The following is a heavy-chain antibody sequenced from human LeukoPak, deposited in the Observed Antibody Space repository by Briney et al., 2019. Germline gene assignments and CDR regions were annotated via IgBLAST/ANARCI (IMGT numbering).Heavy chain of an antibody. Sequence: ASVKVSCKASGYTFTSYDINWVRQATGQGLEWMGRINPNSGGTNYAQKFQGRVTMTRDTSISPAYMELSRLRSDDTAVYYCARHDYGDYYAFDIWGQGTMVTVSS. CDR2: INPNSGGT. J-gene: IGHJ3*02. CDR1: GYTFTSYD. CDR3: ARHDYGDYYAFDI. V-gene: IGHV1-2*06. D-gene: IGHD4-17*01.